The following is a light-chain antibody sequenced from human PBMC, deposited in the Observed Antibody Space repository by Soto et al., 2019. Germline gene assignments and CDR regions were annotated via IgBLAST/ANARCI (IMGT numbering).Light chain of an antibody. CDR2: VAS. CDR3: QQAKSFPYT. CDR1: EDISNW. J-gene: IGKJ2*01. V-gene: IGKV1-12*01. Sequence: DIQMTQSPSSVSASVGDRVTITCRASEDISNWLAWYQQKPGKAPKLLMYVASNLQTGVPSRFSGSGSGTDFTLTISSLQPEDSATYYCQQAKSFPYTFGQGTKLAIK.